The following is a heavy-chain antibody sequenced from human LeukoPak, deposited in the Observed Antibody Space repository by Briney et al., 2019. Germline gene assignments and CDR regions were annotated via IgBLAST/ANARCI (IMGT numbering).Heavy chain of an antibody. Sequence: SETLSLTCTVSGGSIGSSTYSWTWIRQPPGKGLEWIGSIHYDGNTYYKPSLKSRVTISVDTSKIQSSLRLSSATAADMATYYCARHSLNNYGSYYWGQGTLVTVSS. CDR2: IHYDGNT. J-gene: IGHJ4*02. CDR3: ARHSLNNYGSYY. V-gene: IGHV4-39*01. D-gene: IGHD5-24*01. CDR1: GGSIGSSTYS.